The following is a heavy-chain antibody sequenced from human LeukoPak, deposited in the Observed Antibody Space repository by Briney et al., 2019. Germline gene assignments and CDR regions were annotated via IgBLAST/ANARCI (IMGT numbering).Heavy chain of an antibody. CDR2: ISYDGSNK. CDR1: GFTFSSYA. CDR3: ARDLQDIVVVPAAPYYYYGMDV. J-gene: IGHJ6*02. Sequence: PGRSLRLSCAASGFTFSSYAMHWVRQAPGKGLEWVAVISYDGSNKYYADSMKGRFSISRDNSKTTLYLQMNSLRAEDTAVYYCARDLQDIVVVPAAPYYYYGMDVWGQGTTVTVSS. V-gene: IGHV3-30-3*01. D-gene: IGHD2-2*01.